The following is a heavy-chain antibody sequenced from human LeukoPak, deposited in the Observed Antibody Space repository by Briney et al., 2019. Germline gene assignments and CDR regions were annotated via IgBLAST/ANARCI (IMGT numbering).Heavy chain of an antibody. CDR2: IIPIFGTA. D-gene: IGHD3-10*01. CDR1: GGTFSSYA. J-gene: IGHJ4*02. Sequence: SVKVSCKASGGTFSSYAISWVRQAPGQGLEWMGGIIPIFGTANYAQKFQGRVTITADESTSTAYMELSSLRSEDTAVYYCARGGSGSYYLYYLDYWGQGTLVTVSS. V-gene: IGHV1-69*13. CDR3: ARGGSGSYYLYYLDY.